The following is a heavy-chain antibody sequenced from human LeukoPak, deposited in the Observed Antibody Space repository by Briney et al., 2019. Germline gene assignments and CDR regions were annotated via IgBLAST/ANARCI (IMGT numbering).Heavy chain of an antibody. CDR3: AKDRDWHLDY. CDR1: GFIFSNYY. Sequence: PGGSLRLSCAASGFIFSNYYMNWVRQAPGKGLEWVSSISSTSTYIYYADSVKGRFTISRDNAKNTLYLQMNSLRAEDTAVYYCAKDRDWHLDYWGQGTLVTVSS. D-gene: IGHD3/OR15-3a*01. V-gene: IGHV3-21*01. CDR2: ISSTSTYI. J-gene: IGHJ4*02.